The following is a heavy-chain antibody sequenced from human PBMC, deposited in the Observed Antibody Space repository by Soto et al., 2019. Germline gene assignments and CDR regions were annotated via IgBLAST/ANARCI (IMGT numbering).Heavy chain of an antibody. CDR1: GGTFSTYI. J-gene: IGHJ3*01. CDR2: IIPIPDIT. D-gene: IGHD3-3*01. Sequence: QVQLVQSGAEVRKPGSSVKVSCKAPGGTFSTYIISWVRQAPGQGLEWMGRIIPIPDITNYAQKFQGRVTVTADRSTSTAYMELTSLKSEDTAVYYCARDRITTRGDACDLWGQGTMATVSS. V-gene: IGHV1-69*08. CDR3: ARDRITTRGDACDL.